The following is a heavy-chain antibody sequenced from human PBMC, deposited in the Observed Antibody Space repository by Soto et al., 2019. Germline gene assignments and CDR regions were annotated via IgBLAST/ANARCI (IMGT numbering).Heavy chain of an antibody. CDR3: ARVEDFWSGLQYYFDY. CDR1: GGSFSVYY. J-gene: IGHJ4*02. Sequence: SDTLSLTCAVYGGSFSVYYWSWIRQPPGKGLEWIVEINHSGSTNYNPSLKSRVTISVDTSKNQFSLKLSSVTAADTAVYYCARVEDFWSGLQYYFDYWGQGTLVTVSS. D-gene: IGHD3-3*01. V-gene: IGHV4-34*01. CDR2: INHSGST.